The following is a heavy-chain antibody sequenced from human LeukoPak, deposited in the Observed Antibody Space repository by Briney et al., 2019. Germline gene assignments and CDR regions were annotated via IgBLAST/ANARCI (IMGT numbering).Heavy chain of an antibody. CDR3: ASAFYSGSS. Sequence: GGSLRLSCAASGFTFSSYSMNWVRQAPGKGLEWVSYISSSSSTIYYADSVKGRFTISGDNAKNSLYLQMNSLRAEDTAVYYCASAFYSGSSWGQGTLVTVSS. J-gene: IGHJ5*02. D-gene: IGHD1-26*01. CDR2: ISSSSSTI. CDR1: GFTFSSYS. V-gene: IGHV3-48*04.